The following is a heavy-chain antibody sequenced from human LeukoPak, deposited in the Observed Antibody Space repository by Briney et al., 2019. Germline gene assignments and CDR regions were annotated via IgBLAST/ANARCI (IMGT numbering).Heavy chain of an antibody. V-gene: IGHV3-21*01. Sequence: GGSLRLSCAASGFTFSSYSMNWVRQAPGKGLEWVSSISSSSSYIYYADSVKGRFTISRDNAKNSLYLQMNSLRAEDTAVYYCARMDSSGYYPWDYYYYMDVWGKGTTVTVSS. CDR1: GFTFSSYS. J-gene: IGHJ6*03. CDR3: ARMDSSGYYPWDYYYYMDV. CDR2: ISSSSSYI. D-gene: IGHD3-22*01.